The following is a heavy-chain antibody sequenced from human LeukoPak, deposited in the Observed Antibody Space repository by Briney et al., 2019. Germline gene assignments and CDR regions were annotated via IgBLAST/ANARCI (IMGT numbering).Heavy chain of an antibody. CDR3: AKDSRSSAFDY. J-gene: IGHJ4*02. CDR2: ISYDGSNK. V-gene: IGHV3-30*18. D-gene: IGHD6-6*01. Sequence: GGSLRLSCAASGFTFSSYGMHWVRQAPGKGLEWVAVISYDGSNKYYVDSVKGRFTISRDNSKNTLYLQMNSLRAEDMAMYYCAKDSRSSAFDYWGQGTLVTVSS. CDR1: GFTFSSYG.